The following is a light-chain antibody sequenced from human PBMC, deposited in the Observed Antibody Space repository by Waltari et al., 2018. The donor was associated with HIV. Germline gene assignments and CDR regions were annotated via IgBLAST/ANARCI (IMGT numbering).Light chain of an antibody. J-gene: IGKJ2*01. CDR1: QSVLYSSNNKNY. Sequence: DIVMTQSPDSLAVSLGERATINCKSSQSVLYSSNNKNYLAWYQQKPGQPPKRLIYWASTRESGVPDRFSGGGSGTDFTLTVSSLQAEDVAVYYCQQYYSIPPTFGQGTKLEI. CDR3: QQYYSIPPT. V-gene: IGKV4-1*01. CDR2: WAS.